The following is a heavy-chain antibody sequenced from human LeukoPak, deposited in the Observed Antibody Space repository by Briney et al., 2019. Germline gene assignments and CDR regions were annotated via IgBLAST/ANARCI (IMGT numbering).Heavy chain of an antibody. V-gene: IGHV4-59*11. CDR1: GGSISSHY. Sequence: SGTLSLTCTVSGGSISSHYWSWIRQPPGKGLEWIGYIYYSGSTNYNPSLKSRVTISVDTSKNQFSLKLSSVTAADTAVYYCARVRVEMATYNWFDPWGQGTLVTVSS. CDR2: IYYSGST. CDR3: ARVRVEMATYNWFDP. D-gene: IGHD5-24*01. J-gene: IGHJ5*02.